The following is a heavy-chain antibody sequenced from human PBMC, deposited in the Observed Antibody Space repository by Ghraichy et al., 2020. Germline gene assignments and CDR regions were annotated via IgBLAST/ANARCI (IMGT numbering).Heavy chain of an antibody. V-gene: IGHV3-74*01. D-gene: IGHD1-1*01. J-gene: IGHJ2*01. CDR1: GFTFSSSW. CDR2: IKSDGSSI. Sequence: GESLNISSAASGFTFSSSWMHWVRQAPGKGLVWVSRIKSDGSSINYADSVKGRFTISRDNAKNTLYLQMNSLRAEDTAVYYCARDRTTIDLWGRGTLVTVSS. CDR3: ARDRTTIDL.